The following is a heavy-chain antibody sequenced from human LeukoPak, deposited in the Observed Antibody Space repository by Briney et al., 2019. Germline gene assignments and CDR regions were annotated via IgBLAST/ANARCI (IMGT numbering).Heavy chain of an antibody. CDR2: IYYSGST. Sequence: KPSETLSLTCTVSGGSISSYYWSWIRQPPGKGLEWIGYIYYSGSTNYNPSLKSRVTMSVDTSKNQFSLKLSSVTAADTAVYYCARDPRIVGAILDGAFDTWGQGTMVTVSS. V-gene: IGHV4-59*12. J-gene: IGHJ3*02. D-gene: IGHD1-26*01. CDR1: GGSISSYY. CDR3: ARDPRIVGAILDGAFDT.